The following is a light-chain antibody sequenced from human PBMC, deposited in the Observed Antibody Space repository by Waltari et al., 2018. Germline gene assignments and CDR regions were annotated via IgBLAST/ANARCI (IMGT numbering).Light chain of an antibody. J-gene: IGLJ1*01. V-gene: IGLV2-8*01. CDR3: SSYAGSNNLV. CDR2: EVN. CDR1: SSDVGGYKF. Sequence: QSALTQPPSASGSPGQSVTISCTGTSSDVGGYKFVSWYQQHPGIAPKLMIYEVNQRPSGVPDRFSGSKSGNTASLTVSGLQAEDEADYYCSSYAGSNNLVFGTGTKVTVL.